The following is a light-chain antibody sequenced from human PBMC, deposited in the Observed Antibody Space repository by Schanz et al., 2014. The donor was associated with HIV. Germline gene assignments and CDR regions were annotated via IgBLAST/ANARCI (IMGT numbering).Light chain of an antibody. J-gene: IGKJ4*01. CDR2: GAS. V-gene: IGKV3-20*01. CDR3: QQYNNWPPLT. CDR1: QSVGGSQ. Sequence: ETVLTQSPGSLSLSPGERATLSCRTSQSVGGSQLAWYQQKPGQAPTLLIYGASNRATGVPDRFSGSGSGTDFTLTISRLEPEDFAVYYCQQYNNWPPLTFGGGTKVEIK.